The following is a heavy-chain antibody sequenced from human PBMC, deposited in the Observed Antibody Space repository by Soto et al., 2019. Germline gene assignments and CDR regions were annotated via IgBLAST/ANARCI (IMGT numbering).Heavy chain of an antibody. V-gene: IGHV3-11*06. CDR2: ISSSSSYT. Sequence: GGSLRLSCAASGFTFSDYYMSWIRQAPGKGLEWVSYISSSSSYTNYADSVKGRFTISRDNAKNSLYLQMNSLRAEDTAVYYCARDLMGSHSLLKWLPYAVWFDPWVQGTLVTVSS. CDR3: ARDLMGSHSLLKWLPYAVWFDP. D-gene: IGHD3-3*01. CDR1: GFTFSDYY. J-gene: IGHJ5*02.